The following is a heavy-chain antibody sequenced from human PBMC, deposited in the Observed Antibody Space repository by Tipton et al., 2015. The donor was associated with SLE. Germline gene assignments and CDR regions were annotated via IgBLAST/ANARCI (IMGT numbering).Heavy chain of an antibody. J-gene: IGHJ5*02. Sequence: TLSLTCNVSGGSISSGGYYWSWIRQHPGKGLEWIGYTYYSGSPYYIPSLKSRVTISLDMSKNQFSLRLSSVTAADTAVYYCPIYYHDSTGLHWFVPWGQGTLVTVSS. V-gene: IGHV4-31*03. D-gene: IGHD3-22*01. CDR3: PIYYHDSTGLHWFVP. CDR1: GGSISSGGYY. CDR2: TYYSGSP.